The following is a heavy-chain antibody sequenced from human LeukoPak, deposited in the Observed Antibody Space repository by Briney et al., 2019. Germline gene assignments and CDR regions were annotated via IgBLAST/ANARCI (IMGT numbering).Heavy chain of an antibody. CDR3: ARVYDSSGYKPSGYYGMDV. CDR2: IYTSGST. Sequence: PSETLSLTCTVSGGSIGSYYWSWIRQPAGKGLEWIGRIYTSGSTNYNPSLKSRVTMSVDTSKNQFSLKLSSVTAADTAVYYCARVYDSSGYKPSGYYGMDVWGQGTTVTVSS. D-gene: IGHD3-22*01. J-gene: IGHJ6*02. V-gene: IGHV4-4*07. CDR1: GGSIGSYY.